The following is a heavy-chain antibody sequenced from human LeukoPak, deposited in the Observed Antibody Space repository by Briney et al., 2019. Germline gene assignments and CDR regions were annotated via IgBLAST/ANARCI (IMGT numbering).Heavy chain of an antibody. D-gene: IGHD6-19*01. CDR3: AKVSGEGWFFDY. V-gene: IGHV3-21*05. CDR2: ISHTTSYI. J-gene: IGHJ4*02. Sequence: GGSLRLSCAASGFTFSRYAMTWVRQAPGKGLEWISYISHTTSYIKYADSVKGRFTISRDNAKNSVYLQMNSLRAEDTALYFCAKVSGEGWFFDYWGQGTLVTVSS. CDR1: GFTFSRYA.